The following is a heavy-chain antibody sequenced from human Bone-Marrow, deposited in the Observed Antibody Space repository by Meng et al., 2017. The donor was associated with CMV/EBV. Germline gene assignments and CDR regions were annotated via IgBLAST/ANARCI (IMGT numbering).Heavy chain of an antibody. CDR3: AKVRYSGYEEFDY. J-gene: IGHJ4*02. D-gene: IGHD5-12*01. CDR1: GFTFGSYA. Sequence: WAASGFTFGSYAMSWVRQAPGKGLEWVAAISGSGGSTYYADSVKGRFTISRDNSKNTLYLQMNSLRAEDTAVYYCAKVRYSGYEEFDYWGQGTLVTVSS. V-gene: IGHV3-23*01. CDR2: ISGSGGST.